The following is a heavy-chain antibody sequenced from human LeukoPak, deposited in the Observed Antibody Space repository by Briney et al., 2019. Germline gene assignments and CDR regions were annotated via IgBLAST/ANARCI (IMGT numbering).Heavy chain of an antibody. D-gene: IGHD6-19*01. CDR1: GFTFSGYA. V-gene: IGHV3-23*01. CDR3: AKGSSSGWYGWFAP. J-gene: IGHJ5*02. Sequence: TGGSLRLSCAASGFTFSGYAMYWVRQAPGKGLEWVSSIEASGGATYYADSVKGRFTISRDNSKNTFYLQMNSLRAEDTALYYCAKGSSSGWYGWFAPWGQGTLVTVSS. CDR2: IEASGGAT.